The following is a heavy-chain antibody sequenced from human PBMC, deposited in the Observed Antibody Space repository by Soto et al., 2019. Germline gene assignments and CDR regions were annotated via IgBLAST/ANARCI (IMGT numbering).Heavy chain of an antibody. Sequence: AVEVSCKSSGGTFSSYAISWVRQAPGQGLEWMGGIIPIFGTANDAQKFQGRVTITADESTSTAYMELSSLRSEDTAVYYCASPSDQYYYDSSGYYPPFDYWGQGTLVTVSS. J-gene: IGHJ4*02. CDR2: IIPIFGTA. D-gene: IGHD3-22*01. CDR3: ASPSDQYYYDSSGYYPPFDY. V-gene: IGHV1-69*13. CDR1: GGTFSSYA.